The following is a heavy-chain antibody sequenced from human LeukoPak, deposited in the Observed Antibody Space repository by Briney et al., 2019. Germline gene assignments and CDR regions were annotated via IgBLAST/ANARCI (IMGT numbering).Heavy chain of an antibody. Sequence: GGSLRLSCAASGFTFSSYSMNWVRQAPGKGLEWVSSISSSSSYIYYADSAKGRFTISRDNAKNSLSLQLNSLRVEDTAVYYCARGHYDVLAASYKWTPDYWGQGTLVTVSS. V-gene: IGHV3-21*01. CDR1: GFTFSSYS. CDR3: ARGHYDVLAASYKWTPDY. CDR2: ISSSSSYI. J-gene: IGHJ4*02. D-gene: IGHD3-9*01.